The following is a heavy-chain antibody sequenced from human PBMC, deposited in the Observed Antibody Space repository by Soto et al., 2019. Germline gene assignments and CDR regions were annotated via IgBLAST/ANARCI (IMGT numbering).Heavy chain of an antibody. D-gene: IGHD4-4*01. V-gene: IGHV1-69*13. CDR2: IIPIFGTA. CDR1: GGTFSSYA. Sequence: SVKVSCKASGGTFSSYAISWVRQAPGQGLEWMGGIIPIFGTANYAQKFQGRVTITADESTSTAYMELSSLRSEDTAVYYCARDSAPDYSNSIWFDPWGQGTLVTGSS. CDR3: ARDSAPDYSNSIWFDP. J-gene: IGHJ5*02.